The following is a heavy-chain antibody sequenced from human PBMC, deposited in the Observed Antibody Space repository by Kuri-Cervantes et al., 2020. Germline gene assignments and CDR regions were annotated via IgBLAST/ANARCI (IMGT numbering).Heavy chain of an antibody. J-gene: IGHJ4*02. V-gene: IGHV4-34*01. Sequence: SQTLSLTCAVYGGSFSGYHWSWIRQPPGKGLEWIGEINHRGSTNYNPSLKSRVTISVDTSKNQFSLKLSSVTAADTAVYYCARDLRGGSYFDYWGQGTLVTVSS. CDR1: GGSFSGYH. CDR3: ARDLRGGSYFDY. CDR2: INHRGST. D-gene: IGHD1-26*01.